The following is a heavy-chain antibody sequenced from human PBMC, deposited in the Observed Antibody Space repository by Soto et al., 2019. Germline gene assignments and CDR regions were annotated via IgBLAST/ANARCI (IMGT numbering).Heavy chain of an antibody. J-gene: IGHJ4*02. CDR1: GESISSSSYY. Sequence: SETLSLTCIVSGESISSSSYYWGWIRQPPGKGLEWIGSIYYSGRTYYNPSFKSRVTISIDTSKNQFSLKLNSVTATDTAVYYCARQRTTVVTQAYFDHWGQGALVTVSS. V-gene: IGHV4-39*01. CDR3: ARQRTTVVTQAYFDH. CDR2: IYYSGRT. D-gene: IGHD2-21*02.